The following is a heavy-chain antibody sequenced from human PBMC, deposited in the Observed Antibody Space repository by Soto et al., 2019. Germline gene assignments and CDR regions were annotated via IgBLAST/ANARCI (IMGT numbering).Heavy chain of an antibody. D-gene: IGHD6-19*01. CDR2: IYTSGST. CDR1: GGSISSYY. J-gene: IGHJ6*02. Sequence: QVQLQESGPGLVKPSETLSLTCTVSGGSISSYYWSWIRQPAGKGLEWIGRIYTSGSTNYNPSLKSRVTMSVDTSKNQFSLKLSSVTAADTAVYYCARDTASSGWYWRDYYYGMDVWGQGTTVTVSS. V-gene: IGHV4-4*07. CDR3: ARDTASSGWYWRDYYYGMDV.